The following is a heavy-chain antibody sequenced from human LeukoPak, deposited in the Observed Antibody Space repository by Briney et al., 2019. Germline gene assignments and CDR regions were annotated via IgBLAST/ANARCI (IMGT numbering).Heavy chain of an antibody. J-gene: IGHJ4*02. CDR3: GRRLTGDPLYFDY. CDR2: IYDSGST. D-gene: IGHD3-9*01. Sequence: SETLSLTCTVSGDSISSYYWSWIRQPPGKGLEWIGYIYDSGSTHYNPSLKSRVTISVDTSKNQFSLKLSSVTAADTAVFYCGRRLTGDPLYFDYWGQGTLVTVSS. CDR1: GDSISSYY. V-gene: IGHV4-59*01.